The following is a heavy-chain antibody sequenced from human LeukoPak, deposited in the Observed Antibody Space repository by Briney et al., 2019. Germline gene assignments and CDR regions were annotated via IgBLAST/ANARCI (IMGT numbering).Heavy chain of an antibody. CDR2: FDPEDGET. CDR1: GYTLAELS. V-gene: IGHV1-24*01. J-gene: IGHJ4*02. D-gene: IGHD3-10*01. CDR3: ATASGHRSGNFDY. Sequence: ASVTVSCKVSGYTLAELSMHWVRQAPGKGLEWMGGFDPEDGETIYAQKFQGRVTMTEDTSTDTAYMELSSLRSEDTAVYYCATASGHRSGNFDYWGQGTLVTVSS.